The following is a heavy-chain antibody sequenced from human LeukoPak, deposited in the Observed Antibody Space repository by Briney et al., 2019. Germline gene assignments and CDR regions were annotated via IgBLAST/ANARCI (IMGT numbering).Heavy chain of an antibody. J-gene: IGHJ4*02. CDR1: GGTFISYA. V-gene: IGHV1-69*13. CDR3: ARYSDWNYEHNCFDY. D-gene: IGHD1-7*01. Sequence: GASVKVSCKASGGTFISYAISWVRQAPGQGLEWMGGIIPIFGTANYAQKFQGRVTITADESTSTAYMELSSLRSEDTAVYYCARYSDWNYEHNCFDYWGQGTLVTVSS. CDR2: IIPIFGTA.